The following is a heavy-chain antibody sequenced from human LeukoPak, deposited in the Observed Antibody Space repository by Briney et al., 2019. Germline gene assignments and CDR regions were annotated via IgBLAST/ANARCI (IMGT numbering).Heavy chain of an antibody. J-gene: IGHJ4*02. Sequence: GGSLRLSCTASGFTFSSYAMSWVRQAPGKGLEWVSAISGSGGSTYYADSVKGRFTISRDNSKNTLYLQMNSLRAEDTAVYYCAKDRVVGATGRVFDYWGQGTLVTVSS. CDR3: AKDRVVGATGRVFDY. D-gene: IGHD1-26*01. CDR2: ISGSGGST. CDR1: GFTFSSYA. V-gene: IGHV3-23*01.